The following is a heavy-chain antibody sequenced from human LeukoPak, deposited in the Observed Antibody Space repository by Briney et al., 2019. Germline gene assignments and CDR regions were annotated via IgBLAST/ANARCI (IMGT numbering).Heavy chain of an antibody. CDR3: ARDSSFDWLLPDY. CDR1: GFTFSSYW. D-gene: IGHD3-9*01. Sequence: GGSLRLSCAASGFTFSSYWISWVRQAPGKGLEWVANIKQDGSEKYYVDSVKGRFTISRDNAKNSLYLQMNSVRAEDTAVYYCARDSSFDWLLPDYWGQGTLVTVSS. J-gene: IGHJ4*02. CDR2: IKQDGSEK. V-gene: IGHV3-7*01.